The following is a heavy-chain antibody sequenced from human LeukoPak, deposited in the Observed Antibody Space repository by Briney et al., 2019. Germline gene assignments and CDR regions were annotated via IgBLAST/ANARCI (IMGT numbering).Heavy chain of an antibody. CDR1: GYSISSSNC. Sequence: SETLSLTCDVSGYSISSSNCWGWIRQPPGKGLEWIGYIFYSGSAYYNTSLKSRVTMSVDTSKNQFSLKLSSVTAVDTAVYYCVRNQAVAGNHGAMDIWGQGTMVTVSS. D-gene: IGHD6-19*01. J-gene: IGHJ3*02. CDR2: IFYSGSA. CDR3: VRNQAVAGNHGAMDI. V-gene: IGHV4-28*01.